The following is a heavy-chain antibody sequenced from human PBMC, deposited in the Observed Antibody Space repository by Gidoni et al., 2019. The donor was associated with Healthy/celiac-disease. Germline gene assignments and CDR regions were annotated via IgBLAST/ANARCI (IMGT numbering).Heavy chain of an antibody. V-gene: IGHV3-21*01. D-gene: IGHD3-3*01. CDR3: AREFGVVIDYYYSMDV. Sequence: EVQLVESGGGLVKPGGSLRLSCAASGFTFSSYSMNWVRQAPGKGLEWVSSISSSSSYIYYADSVKGRFTISRDNAKNSLYLQMNSLRAEDTAVYYCAREFGVVIDYYYSMDVWGQGTTVTVSS. J-gene: IGHJ6*02. CDR2: ISSSSSYI. CDR1: GFTFSSYS.